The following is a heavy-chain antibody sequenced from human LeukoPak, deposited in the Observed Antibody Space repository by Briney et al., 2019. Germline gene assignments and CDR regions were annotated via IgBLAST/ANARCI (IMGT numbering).Heavy chain of an antibody. D-gene: IGHD3-10*01. J-gene: IGHJ4*02. CDR2: INPSGGST. V-gene: IGHV1-46*01. CDR1: GYTFTSYY. Sequence: GASVKVSCKASGYTFTSYYMHWVRQAPGQGLEWMGIINPSGGSTSYAQKFQGGVTMTRDTSTSTVYMELSSLRSEDTAVYYCARYHGSGPFDYWGQGTLVTVSS. CDR3: ARYHGSGPFDY.